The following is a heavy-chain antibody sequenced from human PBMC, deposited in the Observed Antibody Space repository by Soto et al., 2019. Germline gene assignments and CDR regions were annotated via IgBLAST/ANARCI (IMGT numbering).Heavy chain of an antibody. CDR3: AKDYGNWGDVRVLEY. Sequence: EVQLLESGGGLVQPGGSLRLSCAASGFTFSSYAMAWVRQAPGKGLEWVSAVSGSGSYTYYAGSVKGRFTVSRDNSKNTLYLQMTSLRAEDTAVYYCAKDYGNWGDVRVLEYWGQGTLVTVPS. CDR2: VSGSGSYT. CDR1: GFTFSSYA. V-gene: IGHV3-23*01. D-gene: IGHD2-8*02. J-gene: IGHJ4*02.